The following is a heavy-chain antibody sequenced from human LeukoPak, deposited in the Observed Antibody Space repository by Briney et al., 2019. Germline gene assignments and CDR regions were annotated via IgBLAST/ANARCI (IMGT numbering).Heavy chain of an antibody. CDR3: AQGYDSSGYYSYSYYFDY. Sequence: PGGSLRLSCAVSGFTFSTYSMNWVRQAPGKGLEWVSSISSSSSYICYADSVKGRFTISRDNAKNSLYLQMNSLRAEDTAVYYCAQGYDSSGYYSYSYYFDYWGQGTLVTVSS. CDR1: GFTFSTYS. CDR2: ISSSSSYI. J-gene: IGHJ4*02. V-gene: IGHV3-21*01. D-gene: IGHD3-22*01.